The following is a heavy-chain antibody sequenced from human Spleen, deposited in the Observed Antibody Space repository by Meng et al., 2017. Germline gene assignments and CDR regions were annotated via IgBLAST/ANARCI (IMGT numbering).Heavy chain of an antibody. V-gene: IGHV1-2*06. CDR2: INPKSGDT. J-gene: IGHJ4*02. CDR1: GGTFSSYS. Sequence: ASVKVSCKASGGTFSSYSISWVRRAPGHGLEWMGRINPKSGDTHYAQRFQGRVTMTGDTSISTAYMELSGLRSDDTAMYYCARDEDISAAGKLFGDYWGQGTLVTVSS. D-gene: IGHD6-13*01. CDR3: ARDEDISAAGKLFGDY.